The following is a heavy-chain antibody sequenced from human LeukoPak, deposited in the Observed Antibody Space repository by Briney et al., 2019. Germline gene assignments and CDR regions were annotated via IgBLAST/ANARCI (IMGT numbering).Heavy chain of an antibody. Sequence: SETLSLTCTVSGGSISSSSYYWGWIRQPPGKGLDRIGSIYYSGSTYYNPSLKSRVTISVDTSRNQFSLNLSSVTAADTAVYYCARHLWFGELAEYYFDYWGQGTLVTVSS. J-gene: IGHJ4*02. D-gene: IGHD3-10*01. CDR2: IYYSGST. CDR1: GGSISSSSYY. CDR3: ARHLWFGELAEYYFDY. V-gene: IGHV4-39*01.